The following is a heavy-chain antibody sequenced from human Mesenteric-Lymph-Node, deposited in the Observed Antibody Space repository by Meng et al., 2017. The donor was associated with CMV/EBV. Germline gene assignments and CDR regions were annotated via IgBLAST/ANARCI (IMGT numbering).Heavy chain of an antibody. J-gene: IGHJ5*02. CDR1: GFTFSSYS. CDR3: ATLEYYDSSGYSPFDP. CDR2: ISSSSSYI. Sequence: GESLKISCAASGFTFSSYSMNWVRQAPGKGLEWVSSISSSSSYIYYADSVKGRFTISRDNAKNSLYLQMNSLRAEDTAVYYCATLEYYDSSGYSPFDPWGQGTLVTVSS. V-gene: IGHV3-21*01. D-gene: IGHD3-22*01.